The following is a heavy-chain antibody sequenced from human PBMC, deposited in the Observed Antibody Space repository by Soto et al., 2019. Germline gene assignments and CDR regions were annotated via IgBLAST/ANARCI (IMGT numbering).Heavy chain of an antibody. V-gene: IGHV3-48*02. CDR3: AGGMMESIVSMVV. J-gene: IGHJ6*01. CDR1: GFTFSSYR. CDR2: ISSSSSTI. D-gene: IGHD1-26*01. Sequence: GGSLRLSCAASGFTFSSYRMNCVSKAPGKGLEWVSYISSSSSTIYYADSVKGRFTISRDNAKNSLYLQMNSLRDEDTAVSYCAGGMMESIVSMVVWDQGTTLAVSS.